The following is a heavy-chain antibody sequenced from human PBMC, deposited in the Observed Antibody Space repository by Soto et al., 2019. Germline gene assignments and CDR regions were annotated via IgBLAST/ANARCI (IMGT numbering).Heavy chain of an antibody. CDR2: INRNGGNT. Sequence: EVQLVESGGGLVQSGGSLRLSCAGTGFTFSSYAMHWVRQAPGKGLEYVSTINRNGGNTYYANSVKGRFSISRDNFKNTLYLQMGSLRAEDMAVYYCARGGSDYYFDYWGQGPLVTVSS. J-gene: IGHJ4*02. V-gene: IGHV3-64*01. D-gene: IGHD2-21*02. CDR1: GFTFSSYA. CDR3: ARGGSDYYFDY.